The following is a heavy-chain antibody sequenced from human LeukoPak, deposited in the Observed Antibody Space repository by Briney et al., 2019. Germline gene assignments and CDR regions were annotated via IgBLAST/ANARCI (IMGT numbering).Heavy chain of an antibody. V-gene: IGHV1-18*01. CDR3: ARRDYIVAAEDY. Sequence: ASVKVSCKASGYTFTSYAMNWVRQAPGQGLEWMGWISAYNGNTNYAQKLQGRVTMTTDTSTSTAYMELRSLRSDDTAVYYCARRDYIVAAEDYWGQGTLVTVSS. D-gene: IGHD5-12*01. CDR1: GYTFTSYA. CDR2: ISAYNGNT. J-gene: IGHJ4*02.